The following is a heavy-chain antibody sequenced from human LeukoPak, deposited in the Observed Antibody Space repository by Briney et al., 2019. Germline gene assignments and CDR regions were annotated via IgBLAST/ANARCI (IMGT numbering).Heavy chain of an antibody. J-gene: IGHJ5*02. V-gene: IGHV5-51*01. Sequence: GESLKISCKGSGYSFTNYWIGWVRQMPGKGLEWLGIIYPGDSDTRYSPSFQGQVTISADKSISTAYLQWSSLKTSDTAMYYCRRRGHDYSNWFDPWGQGTLVTVSS. D-gene: IGHD4-11*01. CDR2: IYPGDSDT. CDR3: RRRGHDYSNWFDP. CDR1: GYSFTNYW.